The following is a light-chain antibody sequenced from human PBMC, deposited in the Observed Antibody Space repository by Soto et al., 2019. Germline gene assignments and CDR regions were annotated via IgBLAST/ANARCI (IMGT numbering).Light chain of an antibody. J-gene: IGKJ2*01. CDR3: TQRSNIMYA. Sequence: EIVLTQSPATLSLSPGERATLSCRASQSVSSYLAWYQQNPGQATRLLIYDASNRATGITARFSDSGSGKNISLSISGIAPEYFAVYHCTQRSNIMYACDQGTKLEIK. CDR1: QSVSSY. CDR2: DAS. V-gene: IGKV3-11*01.